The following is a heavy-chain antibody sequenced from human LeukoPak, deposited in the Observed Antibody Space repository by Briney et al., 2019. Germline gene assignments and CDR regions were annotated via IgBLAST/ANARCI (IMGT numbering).Heavy chain of an antibody. J-gene: IGHJ3*02. V-gene: IGHV1-69*06. CDR2: IIPIFGTA. CDR3: AREGIRGPWIQLWPKRYDI. CDR1: GGTFSSYA. D-gene: IGHD5-18*01. Sequence: ASVKVSCKASGGTFSSYAISWVRQAPGQGLEWMGGIIPIFGTANYAQKFQGRVTITADKSTSTAYMELSSLRSEDTAVYYCAREGIRGPWIQLWPKRYDIWGQGTMVTVSS.